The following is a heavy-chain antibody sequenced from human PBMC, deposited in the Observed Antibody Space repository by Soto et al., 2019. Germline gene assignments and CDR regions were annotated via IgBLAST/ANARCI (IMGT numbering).Heavy chain of an antibody. CDR2: ISWDGGST. CDR1: GFTFDDYT. D-gene: IGHD3-9*01. CDR3: AKDYLLYFDPKTLDV. J-gene: IGHJ6*02. Sequence: PGGSLRLGCADSGFTFDDYTMHWVRQAPGQGIEWVNLISWDGGSTYYADSVKGRFTISRDNSKNSLYLQMNSLRTEDTFLFFCAKDYLLYFDPKTLDVCCQGTTVTIS. V-gene: IGHV3-43*01.